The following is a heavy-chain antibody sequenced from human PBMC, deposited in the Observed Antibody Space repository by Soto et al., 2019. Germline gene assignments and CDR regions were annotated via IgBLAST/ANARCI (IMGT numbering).Heavy chain of an antibody. Sequence: QVLLVQSGAEVKKPGASVKVSCKASGYTFSSYHISWVRQAPGQGLERMGWISAYNVNTNYAQKLQGRVTMPTDTPTSTAYMALRGLRSDDTAVYYCARDGPPTDYWGQGTLVTVSS. CDR1: GYTFSSYH. CDR2: ISAYNVNT. V-gene: IGHV1-18*01. CDR3: ARDGPPTDY. J-gene: IGHJ4*02.